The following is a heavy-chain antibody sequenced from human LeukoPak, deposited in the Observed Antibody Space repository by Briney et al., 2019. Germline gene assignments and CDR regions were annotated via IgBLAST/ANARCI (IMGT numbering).Heavy chain of an antibody. V-gene: IGHV4-4*07. J-gene: IGHJ2*01. Sequence: SETLSLTCTVSGGSISSYYWSWIRQPAGKGLEWIGRIHTSGSTNYNPSLKSRVTMSVDTSKNQFSPKLSSVTAADTAVYYCARDYSYGYFRYFDLWGRGTLVTVSS. CDR1: GGSISSYY. D-gene: IGHD5-18*01. CDR2: IHTSGST. CDR3: ARDYSYGYFRYFDL.